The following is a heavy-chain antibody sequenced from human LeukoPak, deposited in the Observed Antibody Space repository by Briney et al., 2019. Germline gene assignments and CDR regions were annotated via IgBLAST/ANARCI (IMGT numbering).Heavy chain of an antibody. CDR3: ARGPLYCSNTSCRYYYYYGMDV. CDR1: GGSISSYY. V-gene: IGHV4-4*07. J-gene: IGHJ6*02. CDR2: IYTSGST. Sequence: SETLSLTCTVSGGSISSYYWSWIRQPAGKGLEWIGRIYTSGSTNYNPSLKSRVTMSVDTSKNQFSLKLSSVTAADTAVYYCARGPLYCSNTSCRYYYYYGMDVWGQGTTVTVSS. D-gene: IGHD2-2*01.